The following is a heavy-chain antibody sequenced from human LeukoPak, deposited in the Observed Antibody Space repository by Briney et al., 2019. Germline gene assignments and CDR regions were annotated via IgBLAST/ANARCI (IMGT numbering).Heavy chain of an antibody. J-gene: IGHJ4*02. CDR2: IDPKSGGS. CDR3: ARGTPTTVFGVITMGYFDS. Sequence: ASVKLSCKASGYTFTGHYVDWIRQAPGQGLGWMGWIDPKSGGSEYAQKFQGRVTLTRDTSISTVYMELHSLRSDDTAVYYCARGTPTTVFGVITMGYFDSWGQGTLVTVSS. D-gene: IGHD3-3*01. CDR1: GYTFTGHY. V-gene: IGHV1-2*02.